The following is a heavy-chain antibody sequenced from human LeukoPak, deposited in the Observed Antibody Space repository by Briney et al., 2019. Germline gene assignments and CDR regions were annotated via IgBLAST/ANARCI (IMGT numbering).Heavy chain of an antibody. J-gene: IGHJ3*02. V-gene: IGHV3-23*01. CDR1: GFTFSSYA. Sequence: GGSLRLSCAASGFTFSSYAMSWVRQAPGKGLEWVSAISGSGGSTYYADSVKGRFTISRDNSKNTLYLQMNSLRAEDTAVYYCAEGGGYDYDAFDIWGQGTMVTVSS. D-gene: IGHD5-12*01. CDR3: AEGGGYDYDAFDI. CDR2: ISGSGGST.